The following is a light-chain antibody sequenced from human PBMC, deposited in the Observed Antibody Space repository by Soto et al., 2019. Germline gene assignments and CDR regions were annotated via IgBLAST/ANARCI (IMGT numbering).Light chain of an antibody. CDR2: WAS. Sequence: DIVMTQSPDSLAVSLGERATINCKSSQSVLYSSNNKNYLAWYQQKQGQPPKLPNYWASTRESGVPDRFSGSGFGTDFSLTISSLQSEDLAGYYCQQYYSTPETFGQGTKVEIK. CDR1: QSVLYSSNNKNY. V-gene: IGKV4-1*01. CDR3: QQYYSTPET. J-gene: IGKJ1*01.